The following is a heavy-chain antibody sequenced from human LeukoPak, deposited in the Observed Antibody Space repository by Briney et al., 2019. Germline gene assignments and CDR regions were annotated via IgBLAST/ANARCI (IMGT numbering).Heavy chain of an antibody. CDR2: MNPNSGNT. D-gene: IGHD2-2*01. V-gene: IGHV1-8*02. Sequence: SVKVSCKASGYTFTSYDINWVRQATGQGLEWMGWMNPNSGNTGYAQKFQGRVTMTTDTSTSTAYMELRSLRSDDTAVYYCAREVVPAAIRFDPWGQGTLVTVSS. J-gene: IGHJ5*02. CDR1: GYTFTSYD. CDR3: AREVVPAAIRFDP.